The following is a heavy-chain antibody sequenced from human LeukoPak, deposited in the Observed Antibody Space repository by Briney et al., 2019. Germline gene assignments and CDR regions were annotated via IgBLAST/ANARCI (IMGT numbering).Heavy chain of an antibody. Sequence: GSLRLSCAASGFTFSSYEMNWVRQAPGKGLEWVSYISSSGSTIYYADSVKGRFTISRDNAKNSLYLQMNSLRAEDTAVYYCARDFNGYSGSTGYFDYWGQGTLVTVSS. V-gene: IGHV3-48*03. D-gene: IGHD1-26*01. CDR1: GFTFSSYE. CDR3: ARDFNGYSGSTGYFDY. J-gene: IGHJ4*02. CDR2: ISSSGSTI.